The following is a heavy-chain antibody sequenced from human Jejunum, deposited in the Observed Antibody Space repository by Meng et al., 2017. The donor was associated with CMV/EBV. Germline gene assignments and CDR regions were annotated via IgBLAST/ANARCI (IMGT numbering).Heavy chain of an antibody. CDR1: TGTGYF. Sequence: TGTGYFVHWVRQDPGQGLEWMGWINPNSGGTNYARDFQGRVTVTRDTSMRTVHMQLSGLKSDDSAVYFCASTGDSTTATQALDYWGQGTLVTVSS. CDR3: ASTGDSTTATQALDY. CDR2: INPNSGGT. V-gene: IGHV1-2*02. D-gene: IGHD1-26*01. J-gene: IGHJ4*01.